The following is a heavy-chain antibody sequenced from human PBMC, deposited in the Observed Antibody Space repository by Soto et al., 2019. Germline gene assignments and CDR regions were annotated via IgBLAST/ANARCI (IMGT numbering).Heavy chain of an antibody. CDR1: GGTFTSYT. CDR2: IIPILGIA. D-gene: IGHD2-15*01. V-gene: IGHV1-69*08. J-gene: IGHJ6*02. Sequence: QVQMVQSGAEVKKPGSSVKVSCKASGGTFTSYTISWVRQAPGQGLEWLGRIIPILGIANYAQKFQGRVTVTADKSTNTAYMELNSLRSEDTAVYYCARDRGGYCSGGTCYEAYGMDVWGQGTTVTVSS. CDR3: ARDRGGYCSGGTCYEAYGMDV.